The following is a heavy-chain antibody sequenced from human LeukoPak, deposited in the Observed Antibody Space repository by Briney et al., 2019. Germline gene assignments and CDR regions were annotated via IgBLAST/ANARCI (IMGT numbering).Heavy chain of an antibody. D-gene: IGHD2-2*01. CDR3: ARFVVVPAAIPFDY. J-gene: IGHJ4*02. Sequence: SETLCHTCAVYGGSFSGYYWSWIRQPPGKGLEWIGEINHSGSTNYNPSLKSRVTISVDTSKNQFSLKLSSVTAADTAVYYCARFVVVPAAIPFDYWGQGTLVTVSS. V-gene: IGHV4-34*01. CDR1: GGSFSGYY. CDR2: INHSGST.